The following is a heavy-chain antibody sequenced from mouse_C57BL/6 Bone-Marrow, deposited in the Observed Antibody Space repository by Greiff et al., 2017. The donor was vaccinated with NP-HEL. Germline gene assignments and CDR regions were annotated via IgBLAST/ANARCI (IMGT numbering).Heavy chain of an antibody. Sequence: QVQLKQSGAELARPGASVKLSCKASGYTFTSYGISWVKQRPGQGLEWIGEIYPRSGNTYYNEKFKGKATLTADKSSSTAYMELRSLTSEDSAVYFCATPWFAYWGQGTLVTVSA. CDR2: IYPRSGNT. J-gene: IGHJ3*01. V-gene: IGHV1-81*01. CDR1: GYTFTSYG. CDR3: ATPWFAY.